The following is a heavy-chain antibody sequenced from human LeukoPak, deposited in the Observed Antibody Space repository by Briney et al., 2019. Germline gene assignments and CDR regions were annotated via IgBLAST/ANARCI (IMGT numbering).Heavy chain of an antibody. CDR2: MNPNSGNT. D-gene: IGHD3-16*01. J-gene: IGHJ4*02. V-gene: IGHV1-8*03. CDR1: GYTFTNYD. CDR3: ARPGGSSQGFDY. Sequence: ASVGVSCKASGYTFTNYDINWVRQATGQGLEWMGWMNPNSGNTGYAQKFQGRVTITRNSSISTAYMELSSLRSEDTAVYYCARPGGSSQGFDYWGQGTLVTVSS.